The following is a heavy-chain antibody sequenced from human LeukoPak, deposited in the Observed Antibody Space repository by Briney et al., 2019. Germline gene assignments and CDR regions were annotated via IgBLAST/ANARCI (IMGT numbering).Heavy chain of an antibody. Sequence: GGSLRLSCTASGFTFSTYSMNWVRQAPGKGLEWVSYISSSSSTIYCADSVKGRFTISRDNAKNSLYLQMNSLRDEDTAVYYCARASFQRWLQLGGDWGQGALVTVSS. CDR2: ISSSSSTI. J-gene: IGHJ4*02. CDR1: GFTFSTYS. V-gene: IGHV3-48*02. D-gene: IGHD5-24*01. CDR3: ARASFQRWLQLGGD.